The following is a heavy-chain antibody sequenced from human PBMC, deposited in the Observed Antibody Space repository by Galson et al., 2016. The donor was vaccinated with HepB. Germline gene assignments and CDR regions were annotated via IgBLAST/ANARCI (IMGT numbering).Heavy chain of an antibody. CDR3: ATRSSGWYYFDY. V-gene: IGHV3-23*01. CDR1: GFSFSTSG. CDR2: ITGSGTTT. D-gene: IGHD6-19*01. Sequence: SLRLSCAASGFSFSTSGMSWVRQTPGRGLEWLSGITGSGTTTHYADSVKGRFTISRDNAKNSLYLQMNSLRAEDTAVYYCATRSSGWYYFDYWGQGTLVTVSS. J-gene: IGHJ4*02.